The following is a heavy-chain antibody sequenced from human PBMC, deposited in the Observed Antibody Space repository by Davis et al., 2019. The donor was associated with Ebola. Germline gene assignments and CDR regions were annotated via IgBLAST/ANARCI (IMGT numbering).Heavy chain of an antibody. D-gene: IGHD2-2*01. Sequence: GESLKISCNGSGYIFSNHWIGWVRQMPGKGLEWMGIIYPGDSDIRYSPSFQGQVTISVDKSISTAYLQWSSLKASDTAMYYCARLSVVALVPAHFDYWGQGSLVTVSS. J-gene: IGHJ4*02. CDR2: IYPGDSDI. CDR3: ARLSVVALVPAHFDY. V-gene: IGHV5-51*01. CDR1: GYIFSNHW.